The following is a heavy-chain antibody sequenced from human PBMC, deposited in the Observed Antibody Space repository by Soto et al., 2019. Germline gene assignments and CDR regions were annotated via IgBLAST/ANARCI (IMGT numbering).Heavy chain of an antibody. CDR1: GFTFSSYA. D-gene: IGHD2-15*01. J-gene: IGHJ5*02. Sequence: GGSLRLSCAASGFTFSSYAMSWVRQAPGKGLEWVSAISGSGGSTYYADSVKGRFTISRDNSKNTLYLQMNSLRAEDTAVYYCAKTDIVVVVAATWFDPWGQGTLVTVSS. V-gene: IGHV3-23*01. CDR3: AKTDIVVVVAATWFDP. CDR2: ISGSGGST.